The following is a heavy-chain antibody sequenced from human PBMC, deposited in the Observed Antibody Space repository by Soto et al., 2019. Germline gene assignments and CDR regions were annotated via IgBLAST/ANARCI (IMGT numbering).Heavy chain of an antibody. V-gene: IGHV1-69*13. CDR2: IIPIFGTA. Sequence: SVKVSCKASGGTFSSYAISWVRQAPGQGLEWMGGIIPIFGTANYAQKFQGRVTITADESTSTAYMELSSLRSEDTAVYYCARDIQLEVDAFDIWGQGTMVTVSS. CDR3: ARDIQLEVDAFDI. CDR1: GGTFSSYA. D-gene: IGHD5-18*01. J-gene: IGHJ3*02.